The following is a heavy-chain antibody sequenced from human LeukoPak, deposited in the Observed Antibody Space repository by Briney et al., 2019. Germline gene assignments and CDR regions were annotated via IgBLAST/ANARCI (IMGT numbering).Heavy chain of an antibody. Sequence: ASVKVSCKASGYTFTSYGISWLRQAPGQGLEWIGWISAYNGNTNYAQKLQGRVTITTDTSTSTAYMELRSLRSDDTAVYYCARCDDFWSGYYAFDYWGQGTLVTVSS. CDR3: ARCDDFWSGYYAFDY. V-gene: IGHV1-18*01. CDR2: ISAYNGNT. CDR1: GYTFTSYG. D-gene: IGHD3-3*01. J-gene: IGHJ4*02.